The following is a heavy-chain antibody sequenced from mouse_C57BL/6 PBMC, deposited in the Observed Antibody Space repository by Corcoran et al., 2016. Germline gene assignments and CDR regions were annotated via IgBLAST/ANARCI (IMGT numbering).Heavy chain of an antibody. CDR3: AMGDYGNLYAMDY. CDR2: INTYSGVP. CDR1: GYTFTTYG. V-gene: IGHV9-3*01. Sequence: QIQLVQSGPELKKPGETVKISCKASGYTFTTYGMSWVKQAPGKGLKWMGWINTYSGVPTYADDFKGRFAFSLETSASTAYLQINNLKNEDTATDFCAMGDYGNLYAMDYWGQGTSVTVSS. D-gene: IGHD2-1*01. J-gene: IGHJ4*01.